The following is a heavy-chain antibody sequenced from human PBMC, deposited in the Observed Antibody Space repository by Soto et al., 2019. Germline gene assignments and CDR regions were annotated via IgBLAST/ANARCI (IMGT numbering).Heavy chain of an antibody. D-gene: IGHD6-13*01. J-gene: IGHJ5*02. CDR1: GGTFITYS. CDR3: ARGATHGSSWYFLFDP. CDR2: LIPLFGTT. V-gene: IGHV1-69*01. Sequence: QMQLVQSVAEVRMPGSSVKVSCKASGGTFITYSINWVRQAPGQGLEWMGALIPLFGTTNYAQKFKGRVTITADESTSTAYMELSSLRAEDAAVYYCARGATHGSSWYFLFDPWGQGTLVTVSS.